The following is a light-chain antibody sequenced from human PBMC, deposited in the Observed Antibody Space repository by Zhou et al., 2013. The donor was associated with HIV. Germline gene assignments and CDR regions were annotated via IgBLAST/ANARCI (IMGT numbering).Light chain of an antibody. Sequence: EIVLTQSPATLSLSPGERATLSCRASQSVSNFLVWYQQKPGQAPRLLIHDAYSRAAGIPARFSGSGFGTAFTLTISSLEPEDFAVYYCQQRSNWHLTFGGGTKVEIK. CDR1: QSVSNF. J-gene: IGKJ4*01. CDR2: DAY. V-gene: IGKV3-11*01. CDR3: QQRSNWHLT.